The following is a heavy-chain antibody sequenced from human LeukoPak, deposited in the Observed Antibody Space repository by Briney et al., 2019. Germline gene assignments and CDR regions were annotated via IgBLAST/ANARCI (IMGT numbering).Heavy chain of an antibody. CDR3: VKNVGHCSSSCSRLYFDS. Sequence: GGSLRLSCAASGFTFGSYTMSWVRQAPGKGLEWVSSIPGSSSPKYYADSVKGRFTSSRDNSKNTLYLHLTSLRVEDTAVYYCVKNVGHCSSSCSRLYFDSWGQGSLVTVSP. V-gene: IGHV3-23*01. CDR1: GFTFGSYT. CDR2: IPGSSSPK. D-gene: IGHD2-2*01. J-gene: IGHJ4*02.